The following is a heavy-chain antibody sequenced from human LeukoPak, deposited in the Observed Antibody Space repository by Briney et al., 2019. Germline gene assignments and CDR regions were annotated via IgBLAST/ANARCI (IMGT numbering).Heavy chain of an antibody. CDR1: GYTLSSFD. V-gene: IGHV1-8*03. CDR3: ARPSPFYDNSNAFDY. J-gene: IGHJ4*02. D-gene: IGHD1-1*01. CDR2: MNPNSGNT. Sequence: ASVTFSCKASGYTLSSFDINWVRQAPGQGLEWMGWMNPNSGNTGYAQKFQGRLTFTRDTSISTAYMELSSLRSDDTAVYYCARPSPFYDNSNAFDYWGQGTLITVSS.